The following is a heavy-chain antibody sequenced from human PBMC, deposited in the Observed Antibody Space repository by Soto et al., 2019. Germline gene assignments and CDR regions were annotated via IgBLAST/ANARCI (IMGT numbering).Heavy chain of an antibody. J-gene: IGHJ6*02. CDR1: GGSISSSNW. Sequence: SETLSLTCAVSGGSISSSNWWSWVRQPPGKGLEWIGEIYHSGSTNYNPSLKSRVTISVDKSKNQFSLKLSSVAAADTAVYYCARDGHSNYDYYYYGMDVWGQGTTVTVSS. CDR2: IYHSGST. V-gene: IGHV4-4*02. D-gene: IGHD4-4*01. CDR3: ARDGHSNYDYYYYGMDV.